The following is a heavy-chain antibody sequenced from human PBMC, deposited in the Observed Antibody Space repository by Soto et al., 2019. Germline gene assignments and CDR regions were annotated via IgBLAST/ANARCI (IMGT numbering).Heavy chain of an antibody. D-gene: IGHD2-2*01. Sequence: ASVEVSCKASGYTFTSYAMHWVRKAPGQRLEWMGWINAGNGNTKYSQKFQGRVTITRDTSASTAYMELSSLRSEDTAVYYCARGYCSSTSCYVFYFDYWGQGTLVTVSS. J-gene: IGHJ4*02. CDR1: GYTFTSYA. CDR3: ARGYCSSTSCYVFYFDY. CDR2: INAGNGNT. V-gene: IGHV1-3*01.